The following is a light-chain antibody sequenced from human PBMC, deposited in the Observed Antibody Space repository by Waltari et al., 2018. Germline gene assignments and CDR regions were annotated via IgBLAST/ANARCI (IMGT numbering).Light chain of an antibody. CDR2: EVT. V-gene: IGLV2-8*01. J-gene: IGLJ3*02. CDR3: SSCAGSTNWV. CDR1: SSDIGGYNY. Sequence: QSALTQPPSASGSPGQSVTIYCTGTSSDIGGYNYVSWYQQHPGKAPKLMIYEVTKRPSGCPERVSASNAGNTASLTVAGLQAEDEADYYCSSCAGSTNWVFGGGTKLTVL.